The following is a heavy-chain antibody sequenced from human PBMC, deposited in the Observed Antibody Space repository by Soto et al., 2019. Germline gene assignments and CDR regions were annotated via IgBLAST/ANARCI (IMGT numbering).Heavy chain of an antibody. V-gene: IGHV1-69*01. CDR2: IIPVVGTE. CDR1: GGTFSNYA. Sequence: QVQLVQSGAEVRKPGSSVTVSCKASGGTFSNYAISWVRQAPGQGLEWVGGIIPVVGTESYAQKFQGRVTITADEPTTTAYMELSSLRFEDTSVYYCARVVILVPTASTHYYYHRDVWGPGTTVTVSS. CDR3: ARVVILVPTASTHYYYHRDV. D-gene: IGHD2-2*01. J-gene: IGHJ6*02.